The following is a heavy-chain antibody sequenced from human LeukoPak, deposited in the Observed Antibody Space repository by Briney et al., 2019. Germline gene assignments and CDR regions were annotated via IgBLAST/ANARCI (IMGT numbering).Heavy chain of an antibody. CDR3: ASLGSSSWYGVLGFDP. J-gene: IGHJ5*02. D-gene: IGHD6-13*01. V-gene: IGHV4-39*01. CDR2: IYYSGST. Sequence: SETLSLTCTVTGDSISSSSCYWGWIRQPPGKGLEWIGSIYYSGSTYYNPSLKSRVTISVDTSKNQFSLKLSSVTAADTAVYYCASLGSSSWYGVLGFDPWGQGTLVTVSS. CDR1: GDSISSSSCY.